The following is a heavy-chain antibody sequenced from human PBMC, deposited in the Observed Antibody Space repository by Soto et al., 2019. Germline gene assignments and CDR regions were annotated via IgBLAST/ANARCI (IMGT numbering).Heavy chain of an antibody. Sequence: SETLSLTCTVSGGSISSYYWSWIRQPPGKGLEWIGYIYYSGSTNYNPSLKSRVTISVDTSKNQFSLKLSSVTAADTAVYYCARDRRILGIAAAGTHYFDYWGQGTLVTVSS. J-gene: IGHJ4*02. V-gene: IGHV4-59*01. CDR3: ARDRRILGIAAAGTHYFDY. CDR2: IYYSGST. D-gene: IGHD6-13*01. CDR1: GGSISSYY.